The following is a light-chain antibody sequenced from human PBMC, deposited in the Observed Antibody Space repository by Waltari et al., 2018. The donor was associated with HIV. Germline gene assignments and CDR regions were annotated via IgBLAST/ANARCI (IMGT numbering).Light chain of an antibody. CDR1: QNITKF. Sequence: DIQMTQSPSSLSAFVGDRVTITCRASQNITKFLNWYQQRPGKAPKLLIYAISNLQIGVPSRFRGSGSGTNFTLTITNLQPEDIATYFCQQSYTALPYTFGQGTKLETK. CDR3: QQSYTALPYT. J-gene: IGKJ2*01. V-gene: IGKV1-39*01. CDR2: AIS.